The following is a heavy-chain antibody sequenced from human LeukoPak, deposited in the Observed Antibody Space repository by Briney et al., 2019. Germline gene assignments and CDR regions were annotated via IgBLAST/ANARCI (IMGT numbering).Heavy chain of an antibody. CDR1: GGSISSGSYY. V-gene: IGHV4-61*02. CDR2: IYTSGST. J-gene: IGHJ6*03. CDR3: ASEYYYYMDV. Sequence: SQTLSLTCTVSGGSISSGSYYWSWIRQPAGKGLEWIGRIYTSGSTNYNPSLKSRVTISVDTSKNQFSLKLSSVTAADTAVYYCASEYYYYMDVWGKGTTVTVSS.